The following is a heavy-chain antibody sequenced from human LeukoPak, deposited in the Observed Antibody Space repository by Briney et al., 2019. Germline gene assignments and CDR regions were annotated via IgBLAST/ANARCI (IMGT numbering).Heavy chain of an antibody. V-gene: IGHV3-23*01. J-gene: IGHJ4*02. CDR1: GFTFRSYV. CDR3: AKEGYSYGPPGY. CDR2: ISGSGDST. D-gene: IGHD5-18*01. Sequence: GGSLRLSCAASGFTFRSYVMSWVRQAPGKGLEWASAISGSGDSTYYADSVKGRFTISRDNSKNTLYLQMNSLRAEDTAVYYCAKEGYSYGPPGYWGQGTLVTVSS.